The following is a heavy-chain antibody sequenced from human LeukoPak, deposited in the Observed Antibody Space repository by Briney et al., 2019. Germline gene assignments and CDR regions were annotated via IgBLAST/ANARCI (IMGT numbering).Heavy chain of an antibody. CDR3: ARNTVTAHIDY. J-gene: IGHJ4*02. CDR1: GGSFSGYY. V-gene: IGHV4-34*01. CDR2: IYHSGST. Sequence: PSETLSLTCAVYGGSFSGYYWSWIRQPPGKGLEWIGYIYHSGSTYYNPSLKSRVTISVDRSKNQFSLKLSSVTAADTAVYYCARNTVTAHIDYWGQGTLVAVSS. D-gene: IGHD4-17*01.